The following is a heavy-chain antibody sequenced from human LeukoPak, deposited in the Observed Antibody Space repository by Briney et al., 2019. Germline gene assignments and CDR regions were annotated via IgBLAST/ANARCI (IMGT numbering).Heavy chain of an antibody. V-gene: IGHV4-59*01. D-gene: IGHD3-3*01. CDR2: IYDSGST. CDR3: ARGKSDFWSGYYTGDYFDY. J-gene: IGHJ4*02. CDR1: GGSISSYY. Sequence: SEALSLTCTVSGGSISSYYWSWIRQPPGKGLEWIGYIYDSGSTNYNPSLKSRVTISVDTSKNQFSLKLRPVTAADTAVYYCARGKSDFWSGYYTGDYFDYWGQGTLVTVSS.